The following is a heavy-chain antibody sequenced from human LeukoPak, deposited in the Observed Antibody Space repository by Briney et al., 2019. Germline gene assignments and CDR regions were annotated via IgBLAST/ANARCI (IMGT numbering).Heavy chain of an antibody. V-gene: IGHV3-21*01. CDR1: GFTFSSYS. J-gene: IGHJ4*02. CDR3: ARGGPYYYGPEHD. D-gene: IGHD3-10*01. CDR2: ISSSSSYI. Sequence: GGSLRLSCAASGFTFSSYSMNWVRQAPGKGLEWVSSISSSSSYIYYADSVKGRFTISRDNAKNSLYLQMNSLRAEDTAVYYCARGGPYYYGPEHDWGQGTLVTVSS.